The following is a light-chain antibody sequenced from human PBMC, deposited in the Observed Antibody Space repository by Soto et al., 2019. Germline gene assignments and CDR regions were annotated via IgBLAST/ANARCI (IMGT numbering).Light chain of an antibody. J-gene: IGKJ1*01. Sequence: EIVLTQSPGTLSLSPGERATLSCRSSQSVNNNDLAWYQQRPGQAPRLLIYDASTRATGIPDRFSGSGSGTDFTLTISRLEPEEFAVYYWQQYCCAPRTFGQGTKVEIK. CDR1: QSVNNND. V-gene: IGKV3-20*01. CDR2: DAS. CDR3: QQYCCAPRT.